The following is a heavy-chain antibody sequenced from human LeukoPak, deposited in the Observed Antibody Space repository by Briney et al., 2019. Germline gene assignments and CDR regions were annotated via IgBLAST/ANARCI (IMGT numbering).Heavy chain of an antibody. V-gene: IGHV5-51*01. D-gene: IGHD3-22*01. CDR1: GYSFTFYW. Sequence: GESLKISCKGSGYSFTFYWIGWVRQMPGKGLEWMGIIYSPSFQGQVTISADKSISTAYLQWSSLKASDTAMYYCGRHSPAVGYYDSSGYYSWLDPWGQGTLVTVSS. CDR3: GRHSPAVGYYDSSGYYSWLDP. J-gene: IGHJ5*02. CDR2: IY.